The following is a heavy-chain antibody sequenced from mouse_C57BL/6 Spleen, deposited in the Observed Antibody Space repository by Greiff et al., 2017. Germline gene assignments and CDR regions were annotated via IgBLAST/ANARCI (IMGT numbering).Heavy chain of an antibody. J-gene: IGHJ4*01. CDR2: IYPGDGDT. V-gene: IGHV1-80*01. CDR3: ARGGYYSSHYYAMDY. D-gene: IGHD2-5*01. Sequence: VQLVESGAELVKPGASVKISCKASGYAFSSYWMNWVKQRPGKGLEWIGQIYPGDGDTNYNGKFKGKATLTADKSSSTAYMQLSSLTSEDSAVYFCARGGYYSSHYYAMDYWGQGTSVTVSS. CDR1: GYAFSSYW.